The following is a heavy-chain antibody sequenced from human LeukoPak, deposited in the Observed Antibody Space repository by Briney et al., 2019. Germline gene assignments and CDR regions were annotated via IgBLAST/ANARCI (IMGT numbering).Heavy chain of an antibody. CDR1: GFTFSSYS. CDR3: AKRRKSAVTPQRYYYYYGMDV. CDR2: ISSSSSYI. V-gene: IGHV3-21*04. D-gene: IGHD5-24*01. J-gene: IGHJ6*02. Sequence: GGSLRLSCAASGFTFSSYSMTWVRQAPGKGLEWVSSISSSSSYIYYADSVKGRFTISRDNAKNSLYLQMNSLRAEDTAVYYCAKRRKSAVTPQRYYYYYGMDVWGQGTTVTVSS.